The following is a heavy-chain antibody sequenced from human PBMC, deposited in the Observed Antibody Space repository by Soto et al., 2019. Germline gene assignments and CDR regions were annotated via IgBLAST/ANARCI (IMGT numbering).Heavy chain of an antibody. CDR2: ISYDGSNK. CDR1: GLTCDDYA. CDR3: ARDPLWGTAMVLWYFDL. Sequence: PVGSLRHSCAASGLTCDDYAMRWVRQATWKGLEWVAVISYDGSNKYCADSVKGRFTISRDNSKNTLYLQMNSLRAEDTAVYYCARDPLWGTAMVLWYFDLWGRGTLVTVSS. D-gene: IGHD5-18*01. V-gene: IGHV3-30-3*01. J-gene: IGHJ2*01.